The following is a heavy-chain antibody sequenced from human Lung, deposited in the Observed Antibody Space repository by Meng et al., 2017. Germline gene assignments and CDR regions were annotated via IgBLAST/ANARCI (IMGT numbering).Heavy chain of an antibody. Sequence: QVHLVQSGPEVRKPGASVKVSCQASGYSFTNYGSNWVRQAPGKGLEWMGWTSTYNSNRNYAQSLQGRVTMTTDTSTTTAYMELRSLTFDDTAVYYCARGRHCSSTTCYLSDSWGQGTLVTVSS. V-gene: IGHV1-18*01. CDR1: GYSFTNYG. J-gene: IGHJ4*02. D-gene: IGHD2-2*01. CDR3: ARGRHCSSTTCYLSDS. CDR2: TSTYNSNR.